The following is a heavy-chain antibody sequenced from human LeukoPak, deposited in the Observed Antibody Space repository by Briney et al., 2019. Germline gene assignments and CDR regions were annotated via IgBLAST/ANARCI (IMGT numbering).Heavy chain of an antibody. D-gene: IGHD6-13*01. CDR1: GFTVSTNY. Sequence: GGSLRLSCAASGFTVSTNYMSWVRQAPGKGLERVSVLYRGGTSYYTDSVKGRFTISRDNSKNTLFLQMNSLRVEDTAVYYCAGGTPNIAAAVDPWGQGTLVTVSS. CDR2: LYRGGTS. V-gene: IGHV3-53*01. J-gene: IGHJ5*02. CDR3: AGGTPNIAAAVDP.